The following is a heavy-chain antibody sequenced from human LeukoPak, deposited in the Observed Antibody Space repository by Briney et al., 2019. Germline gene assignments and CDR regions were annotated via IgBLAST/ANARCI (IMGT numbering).Heavy chain of an antibody. CDR1: GFRFSSHA. Sequence: PGGPLRLSCAASGFRFSSHAMSWVRQAPGKGLEWVSAISDSGGDTYYADSVKGRFTISRDNSKNTLYLQMNTLRAEDTAVYYCVKEDYYDSSGYYPLGYWGQGTLVTVSS. D-gene: IGHD3-22*01. CDR2: ISDSGGDT. CDR3: VKEDYYDSSGYYPLGY. J-gene: IGHJ4*02. V-gene: IGHV3-23*01.